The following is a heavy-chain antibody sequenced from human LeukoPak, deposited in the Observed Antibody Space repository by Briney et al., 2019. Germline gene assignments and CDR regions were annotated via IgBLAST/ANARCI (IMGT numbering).Heavy chain of an antibody. D-gene: IGHD3-22*01. J-gene: IGHJ6*03. CDR2: IIPIFGTA. CDR1: GGTFSSYA. V-gene: IGHV1-69*13. Sequence: SVKVSCKASGGTFSSYAISWVRQAPGQGLEWMGGIIPIFGTANYAQKFQGRVTITADESTSTAYMELGSLRSEDTAVYYCARDMPEYYYDSSGYYFGGYYYYMDVWGKGTTVTISS. CDR3: ARDMPEYYYDSSGYYFGGYYYYMDV.